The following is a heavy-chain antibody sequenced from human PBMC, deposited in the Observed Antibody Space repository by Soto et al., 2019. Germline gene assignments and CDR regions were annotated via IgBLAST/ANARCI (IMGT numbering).Heavy chain of an antibody. CDR2: IDTHNGNT. CDR3: ARYFPEALGAFDI. V-gene: IGHV1-18*01. CDR1: GYNFTSYG. Sequence: VQLEQSGPELKKPGASVRVSCKASGYNFTSYGITWLRQAPGQGLEWMAWIDTHNGNTNHAYRLQARVSMTTDTSKTTAYMELRGLRSDDTAVYYCARYFPEALGAFDIWGQGTMVTVSS. J-gene: IGHJ3*02. D-gene: IGHD3-9*01.